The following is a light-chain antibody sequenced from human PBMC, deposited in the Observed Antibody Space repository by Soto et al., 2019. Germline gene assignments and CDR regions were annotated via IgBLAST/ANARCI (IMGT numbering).Light chain of an antibody. Sequence: IVMTQSPDSLAVSLGERATINCKSSQSVLYSSNNKNHLAWYQQKPGQAPKLLIYWASTRESGVPDRFSGSGSVTDFTLNISSLQDADLAVYYCQQYSSSSLTFGGGTKVEIK. CDR3: QQYSSSSLT. V-gene: IGKV4-1*01. J-gene: IGKJ4*01. CDR2: WAS. CDR1: QSVLYSSNNKNH.